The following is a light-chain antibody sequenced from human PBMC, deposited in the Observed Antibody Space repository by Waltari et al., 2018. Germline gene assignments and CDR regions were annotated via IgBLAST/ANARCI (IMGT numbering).Light chain of an antibody. CDR3: AVWDDSLSGFVL. Sequence: QSVLTQPPSTSGTPGQRVTTSCSGSSSNIGSNYVYWYQHLPGTAPKLLIYKNNQRPSGVPDRFSGSRSGTSASLAISGLRSEDEADYFCAVWDDSLSGFVLFGGGTKLTV. V-gene: IGLV1-47*01. J-gene: IGLJ2*01. CDR2: KNN. CDR1: SSNIGSNY.